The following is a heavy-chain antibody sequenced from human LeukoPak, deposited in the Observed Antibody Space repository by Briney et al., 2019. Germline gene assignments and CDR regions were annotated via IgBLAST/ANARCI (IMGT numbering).Heavy chain of an antibody. J-gene: IGHJ6*03. CDR2: ISPENGDT. Sequence: ASVKVSCKASGYTFTGYYMHWVRQAPGQGLEWMGWISPENGDTNYAQTFQDRVTMTTDTSTNTAYMELRSLTSDDTAVYFCARVFGYYYFNMDVWGEGTTVIISS. V-gene: IGHV1-18*04. CDR1: GYTFTGYY. CDR3: ARVFGYYYFNMDV. D-gene: IGHD3/OR15-3a*01.